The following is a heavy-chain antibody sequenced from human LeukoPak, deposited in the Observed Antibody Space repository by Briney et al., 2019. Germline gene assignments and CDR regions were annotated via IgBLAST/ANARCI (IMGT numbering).Heavy chain of an antibody. CDR1: GLFFSTSG. D-gene: IGHD3-10*02. Sequence: GGSLRLSCTASGLFFSTSGMHWVRQAPGKGLEWVAFIKRDETERWILDSVKGRFTISRDNSKNTLYLEMNTLRTEDTAVYYCVRDVLFAVGDSFDTWGQGTMVTVS. J-gene: IGHJ3*02. V-gene: IGHV3-30*19. CDR3: VRDVLFAVGDSFDT. CDR2: IKRDETER.